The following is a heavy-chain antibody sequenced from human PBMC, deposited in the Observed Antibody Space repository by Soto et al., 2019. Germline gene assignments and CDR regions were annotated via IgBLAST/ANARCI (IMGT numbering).Heavy chain of an antibody. J-gene: IGHJ4*02. V-gene: IGHV3-23*01. CDR2: ISGSGGST. D-gene: IGHD6-19*01. CDR3: AKDLKQWLVPGFDY. CDR1: GFTFSSYA. Sequence: EVQLLESGGGLVQPGGSLRLSCAASGFTFSSYAMSWVRQAPGKGLECVSGISGSGGSTYYADSVKGRFTISRDNSKNTLYLQMNSLSAEDTAVYYCAKDLKQWLVPGFDYWCQGTLVTVSS.